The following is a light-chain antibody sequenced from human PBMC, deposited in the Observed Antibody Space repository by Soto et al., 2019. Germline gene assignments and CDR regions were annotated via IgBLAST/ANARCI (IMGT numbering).Light chain of an antibody. Sequence: EILLTQPSASLSVSPGYGLTISCRASQSISRTLAWYQQRPGQAPRLLIYGASSRATGVPARFSGSGSGTEFTLTISSLQSEDFAVYYCQQYNDWPLTFGGGTKVDIK. CDR1: QSISRT. J-gene: IGKJ4*01. CDR3: QQYNDWPLT. V-gene: IGKV3-15*01. CDR2: GAS.